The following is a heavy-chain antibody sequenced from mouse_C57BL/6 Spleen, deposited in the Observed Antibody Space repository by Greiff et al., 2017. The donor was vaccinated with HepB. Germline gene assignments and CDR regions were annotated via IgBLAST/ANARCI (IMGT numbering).Heavy chain of an antibody. Sequence: LKQSGAELARPGASVKLSCKASGYTFTSYGISWVKQRTGQGLEWIGEIYPRSGNTYYNEKFKGKATLTADKSSSTAYMELRSLTSEDSAVYFCARKGDSNWFAYWGQGTLVTVSA. CDR1: GYTFTSYG. CDR2: IYPRSGNT. J-gene: IGHJ3*01. CDR3: ARKGDSNWFAY. D-gene: IGHD2-5*01. V-gene: IGHV1-81*01.